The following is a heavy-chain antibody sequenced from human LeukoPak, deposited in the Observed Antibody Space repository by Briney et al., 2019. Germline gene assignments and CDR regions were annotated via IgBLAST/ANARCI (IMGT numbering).Heavy chain of an antibody. CDR3: ARGRLRGSGGSPLLQASVEVDY. J-gene: IGHJ4*02. Sequence: PGGSLRLSCAASGFTFSSYSMNWVRQAPGKGLEWVSSISSSSSYIYYADSVKGRFTISRDNAKNSLYLQMNSLRAEDTAVYYCARGRLRGSGGSPLLQASVEVDYWGQGTLVTVSS. D-gene: IGHD2-15*01. V-gene: IGHV3-21*01. CDR1: GFTFSSYS. CDR2: ISSSSSYI.